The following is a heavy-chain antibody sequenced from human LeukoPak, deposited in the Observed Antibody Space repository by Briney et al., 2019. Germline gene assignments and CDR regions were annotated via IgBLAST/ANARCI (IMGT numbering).Heavy chain of an antibody. Sequence: PGGSLRLSCAASGFSFSSYGIHWVRQAPGKGLEWVAFIRYDGNNNYYADSVKGRFTISRDNSKNTLYLQMNSLRAEDTAVYYCAREILGEAFDIWGQGTMVTVSS. D-gene: IGHD3-16*01. V-gene: IGHV3-30*02. J-gene: IGHJ3*02. CDR1: GFSFSSYG. CDR3: AREILGEAFDI. CDR2: IRYDGNNN.